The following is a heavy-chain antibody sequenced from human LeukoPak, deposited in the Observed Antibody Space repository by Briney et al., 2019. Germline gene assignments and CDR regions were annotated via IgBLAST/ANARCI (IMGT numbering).Heavy chain of an antibody. J-gene: IGHJ1*01. CDR3: AKAGGPYYDSSGYPRD. D-gene: IGHD3-22*01. V-gene: IGHV3-23*01. CDR2: ISGSGGST. Sequence: GGSLRLSCAASGFTFSSYAMSWVRQAPGKGLEWVSAISGSGGSTYYADSVKGRFTISRDNSKNTLYLQINSLRAEDTAVYYCAKAGGPYYDSSGYPRDWGQGTLVTVSS. CDR1: GFTFSSYA.